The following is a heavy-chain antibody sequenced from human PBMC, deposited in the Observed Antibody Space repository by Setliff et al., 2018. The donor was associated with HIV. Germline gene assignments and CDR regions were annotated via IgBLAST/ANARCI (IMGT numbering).Heavy chain of an antibody. CDR3: ARALYGDYGGDINWLDP. V-gene: IGHV7-4-1*02. Sequence: ASVKVSCKASGYTFTSYAINWVRQAPGQGLEWMGWIKTDSGRPTYAQAVTGRFVFSVDTSVTTAYLQISSLKADDTAVYYRARALYGDYGGDINWLDPWGQGTLVTVSS. J-gene: IGHJ5*02. CDR2: IKTDSGRP. D-gene: IGHD4-17*01. CDR1: GYTFTSYA.